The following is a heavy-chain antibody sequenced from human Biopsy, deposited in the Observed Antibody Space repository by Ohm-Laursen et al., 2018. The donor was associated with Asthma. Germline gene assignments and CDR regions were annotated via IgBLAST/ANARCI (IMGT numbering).Heavy chain of an antibody. Sequence: SSVKVSCKPSGYTFNSAGVTWVRQAPGQGLEWMGWISVYNGNTKVAQKLQDRVTMITDTSTSTAYMELRSLRSDDTAVYFCARAVDYSHYYGIDVWGQGTTVTVS. D-gene: IGHD3-10*01. V-gene: IGHV1-18*01. CDR1: GYTFNSAG. J-gene: IGHJ6*02. CDR3: ARAVDYSHYYGIDV. CDR2: ISVYNGNT.